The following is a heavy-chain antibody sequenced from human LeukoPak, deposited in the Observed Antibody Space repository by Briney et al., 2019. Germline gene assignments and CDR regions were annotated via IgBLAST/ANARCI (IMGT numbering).Heavy chain of an antibody. D-gene: IGHD2-2*01. CDR2: ISAYNGNT. CDR1: GYTFTSYG. J-gene: IGHJ5*02. Sequence: ASVNVSCKASGYTFTSYGISWVRQAPGQGLEWMGWISAYNGNTNYAQKLQGRVTMTTDTSTSTAYMELRSLRSDDTAVYYCARDHKVAVNQLPEFDPWGQGTLVTVSS. CDR3: ARDHKVAVNQLPEFDP. V-gene: IGHV1-18*01.